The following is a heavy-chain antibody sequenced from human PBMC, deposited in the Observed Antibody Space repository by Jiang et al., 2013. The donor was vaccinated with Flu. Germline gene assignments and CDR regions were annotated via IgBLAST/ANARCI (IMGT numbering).Heavy chain of an antibody. CDR3: ARDSSSWQDYYYGMDV. V-gene: IGHV1-18*04. J-gene: IGHJ6*02. D-gene: IGHD6-13*01. CDR1: GYTFTSYG. CDR2: ISAYNGNT. Sequence: GAEVKKPGASVKVSCKASGYTFTSYGISWVRQAPGQGLEWMGWISAYNGNTNYAQKLQGRVTMTTDTSTSTAYMELRSLRSDDTAVYYCARDSSSWQDYYYGMDVWGQGTTVTVSS.